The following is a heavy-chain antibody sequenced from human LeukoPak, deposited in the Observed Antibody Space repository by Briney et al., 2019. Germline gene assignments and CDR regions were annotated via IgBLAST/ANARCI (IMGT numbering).Heavy chain of an antibody. Sequence: ASVKVSCKASGGTFSSYTIRWVRQAPGQGLEWMERIIPILGIANYAQKFQGRATITADKSTSTAYMELSRLRSEDSAVYYCAGGRFLEEKDRYYFDYWGQGTLVTVSS. CDR3: AGGRFLEEKDRYYFDY. V-gene: IGHV1-69*02. CDR1: GGTFSSYT. J-gene: IGHJ4*02. D-gene: IGHD3-3*01. CDR2: IIPILGIA.